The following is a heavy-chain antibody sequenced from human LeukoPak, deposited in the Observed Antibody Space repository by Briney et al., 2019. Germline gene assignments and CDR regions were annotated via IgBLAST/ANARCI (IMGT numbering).Heavy chain of an antibody. CDR3: VAMLRGVGY. D-gene: IGHD3-10*01. V-gene: IGHV3-7*05. J-gene: IGHJ4*02. Sequence: GGSLRLSCTASGFTFSDYWMSWVRQTPGKGLECVATIKQDGSDKGYVDSVKGRFTISRDNAKNSLYLQMNSLKTEDTAVYYCVAMLRGVGYWGQGTLVTVSS. CDR1: GFTFSDYW. CDR2: IKQDGSDK.